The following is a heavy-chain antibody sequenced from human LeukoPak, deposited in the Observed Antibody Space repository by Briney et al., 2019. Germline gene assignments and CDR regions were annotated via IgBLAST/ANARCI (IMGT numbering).Heavy chain of an antibody. CDR3: AKESVKRGYSGNYYFDY. CDR1: GFTFSSYA. V-gene: IGHV3-23*01. CDR2: ISGSGGST. D-gene: IGHD5-12*01. J-gene: IGHJ4*02. Sequence: GGPLRLSCAASGFTFSSYAMSWVRQAPGKGLEWVSAISGSGGSTYYADSVKGRFTISRDNSKNTLYLQMNSLRAEDTAVYYCAKESVKRGYSGNYYFDYWGQGTLVTVSS.